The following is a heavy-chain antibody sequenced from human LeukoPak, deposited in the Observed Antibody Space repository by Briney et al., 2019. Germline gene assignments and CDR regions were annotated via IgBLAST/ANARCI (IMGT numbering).Heavy chain of an antibody. CDR2: IYYSGST. D-gene: IGHD5-12*01. J-gene: IGHJ4*02. Sequence: SETLSLTCTVSGGSISSGGYYWSWIRQHPGKGLEGIGYIYYSGSTYYNPSLKSRVTISVDTSKNQFSLKLSSVTAADTAVYYCARVRNHQVATGVYFDYWGQGTLVTVSS. CDR3: ARVRNHQVATGVYFDY. CDR1: GGSISSGGYY. V-gene: IGHV4-31*03.